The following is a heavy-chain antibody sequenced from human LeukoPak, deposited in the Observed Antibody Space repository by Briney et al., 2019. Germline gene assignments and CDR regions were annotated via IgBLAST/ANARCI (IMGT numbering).Heavy chain of an antibody. V-gene: IGHV1-69*05. D-gene: IGHD3-3*01. CDR2: IIPIFGTA. Sequence: SVKVSFKASGGTFSSYAISWVRQAPGQGLEWMGGIIPIFGTANYAQKLQGRVTMTTDTSTSTAYMELRSLRSDDTAVYYCARDSVLRFLVYWGQGTLVTVSS. CDR3: ARDSVLRFLVY. J-gene: IGHJ4*02. CDR1: GGTFSSYA.